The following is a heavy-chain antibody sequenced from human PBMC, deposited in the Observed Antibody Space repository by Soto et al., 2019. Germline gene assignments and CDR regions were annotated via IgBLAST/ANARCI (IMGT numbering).Heavy chain of an antibody. CDR1: GYTLTELS. D-gene: IGHD3-9*01. Sequence: GASVKVSCKVSGYTLTELSMHWVRQAPGKGLEWMGGFEPEDGETIYAQKFQGRATMTEDTSTDTAYMELSSLRSEDTAVYYCAASYYYDILTGYYNWFDPWGQGTLVTVSS. V-gene: IGHV1-24*01. J-gene: IGHJ5*02. CDR3: AASYYYDILTGYYNWFDP. CDR2: FEPEDGET.